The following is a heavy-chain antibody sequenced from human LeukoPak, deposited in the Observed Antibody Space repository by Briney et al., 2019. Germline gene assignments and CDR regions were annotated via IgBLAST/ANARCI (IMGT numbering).Heavy chain of an antibody. CDR1: AGSFSGYY. V-gene: IGHV4-34*01. Sequence: PSETLSLTCAVYAGSFSGYYWSWIRQPPGKGLEWIGYIYHSGSTYYNPSLKSRVTISVDRSKNQFSLKLSSVTAADTAVYYCARDIRGDCSSTSCYHNWFDPWGQGTLVTVSS. CDR3: ARDIRGDCSSTSCYHNWFDP. J-gene: IGHJ5*02. CDR2: IYHSGST. D-gene: IGHD2-2*01.